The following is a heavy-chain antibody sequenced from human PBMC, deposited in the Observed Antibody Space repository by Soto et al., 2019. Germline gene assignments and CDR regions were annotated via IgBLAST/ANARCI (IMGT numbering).Heavy chain of an antibody. V-gene: IGHV3-48*03. CDR2: IGTSGKTI. D-gene: IGHD4-4*01. Sequence: GSLRLSCAVSGFTFSSYEMNWVRQAPGKGLEWVSYIGTSGKTIYYADSVRGRFTISRDNAKNSLYLQMNSLRAEDTAVYFCARDPAIYSGKFDYGLDVWGRGTTVTVSS. J-gene: IGHJ6*02. CDR1: GFTFSSYE. CDR3: ARDPAIYSGKFDYGLDV.